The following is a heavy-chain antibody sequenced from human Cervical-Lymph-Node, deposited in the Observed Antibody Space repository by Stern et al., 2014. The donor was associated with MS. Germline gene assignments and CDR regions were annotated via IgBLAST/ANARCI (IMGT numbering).Heavy chain of an antibody. D-gene: IGHD3-10*01. CDR2: VIPFVGTP. Sequence: VQLVESGAEVKQPGSSVKVSCKSSGGISWVRQAPGQGLEWMGGVIPFVGTPNYAQKFQGRVTITADTSTNTAYLHLSRLTYGDTAVYYCARGSGDNWFGPWGQGTLVTVSS. CDR1: GG. J-gene: IGHJ5*02. CDR3: ARGSGDNWFGP. V-gene: IGHV1-69*06.